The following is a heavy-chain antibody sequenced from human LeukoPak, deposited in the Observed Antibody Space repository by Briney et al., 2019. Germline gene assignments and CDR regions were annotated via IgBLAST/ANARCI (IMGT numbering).Heavy chain of an antibody. Sequence: GGSLRLSCAASGFTFSSYAMHWVRQAPGKGLEWVAVISYDGSNKYYADSVKGRFTISRDNAKNSLYLQMNSLRAEDTAVYYCARDPYSSGWPYYYYYGMDVWGRGTTVTVSS. D-gene: IGHD6-19*01. J-gene: IGHJ6*02. CDR2: ISYDGSNK. V-gene: IGHV3-30-3*01. CDR3: ARDPYSSGWPYYYYYGMDV. CDR1: GFTFSSYA.